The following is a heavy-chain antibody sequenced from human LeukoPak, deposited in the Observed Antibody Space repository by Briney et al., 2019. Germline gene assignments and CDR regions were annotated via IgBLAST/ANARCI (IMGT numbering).Heavy chain of an antibody. J-gene: IGHJ3*02. CDR3: ARGPYSYDSSGAFDI. CDR1: GGSFSGYY. Sequence: SETLSLTCAVYGGSFSGYYWSWIRQPAGKGLEWIGRISSSGSTNYNPPLKSRVTISVDTSKNQFSLKLSSVTAADTAVYFCARGPYSYDSSGAFDIWGQGTMVTVSS. D-gene: IGHD3-22*01. CDR2: ISSSGST. V-gene: IGHV4-59*10.